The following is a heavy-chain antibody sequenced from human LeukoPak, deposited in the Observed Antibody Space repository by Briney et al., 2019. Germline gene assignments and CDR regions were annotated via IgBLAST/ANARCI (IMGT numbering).Heavy chain of an antibody. D-gene: IGHD3-16*01. Sequence: ASVKVSCTFTGYYIHWVRQAPGQGLEWMGWIHPNTGDTNYAQKFQGRLSMTRDTSSRTAYMELSRLIFDDTALYYCASYDPGYNWLITWGHGTQVTVSS. V-gene: IGHV1-2*02. CDR3: ASYDPGYNWLIT. CDR1: FTGYY. J-gene: IGHJ4*01. CDR2: IHPNTGDT.